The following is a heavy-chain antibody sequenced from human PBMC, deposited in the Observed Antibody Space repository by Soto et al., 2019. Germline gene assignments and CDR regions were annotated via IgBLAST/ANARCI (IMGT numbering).Heavy chain of an antibody. J-gene: IGHJ4*02. Sequence: EVQLLESGGGLVQPGGSLRLSCAASAFTFNTYAMGWIRQAPGKGVDCVSAISVSGGGTYYAVSGKGGCTISRDTSKNTLYLQMNSLRADDTAVYYCPKSGGASPYYFDYWGRGTRVTVSS. CDR3: PKSGGASPYYFDY. V-gene: IGHV3-23*01. CDR1: AFTFNTYA. D-gene: IGHD1-26*01. CDR2: ISVSGGGT.